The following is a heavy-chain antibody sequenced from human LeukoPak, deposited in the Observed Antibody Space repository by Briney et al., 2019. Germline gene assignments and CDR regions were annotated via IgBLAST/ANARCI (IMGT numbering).Heavy chain of an antibody. D-gene: IGHD4-17*01. V-gene: IGHV3-53*01. CDR2: IYSGGST. Sequence: PGGSLRLSCAASGFTVSSNYMSWVRQAPGKGLEWVSVIYSGGSTYYADSAKGRFTISRDNSKNTLYLQMNSLRAEDTAVYYCARSYGDYVNYYYYYYMDVWGKGTTVTVSS. J-gene: IGHJ6*03. CDR3: ARSYGDYVNYYYYYYMDV. CDR1: GFTVSSNY.